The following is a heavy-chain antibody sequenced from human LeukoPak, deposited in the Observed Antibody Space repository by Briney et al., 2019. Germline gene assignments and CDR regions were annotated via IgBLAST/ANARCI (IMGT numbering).Heavy chain of an antibody. CDR1: VYSISSGYR. D-gene: IGHD3-10*01. CDR2: LYAAGNT. V-gene: IGHV4-38-2*02. CDR3: AREIVRGVPGW. J-gene: IGHJ4*02. Sequence: PSETLSPTCAVSVYSISSGYRWGWTRQTPGKGLEWIGSLYAAGNTYYSPSLKSRATISLDKSKNLFSLDLRSVTAADTAVYYCAREIVRGVPGWWGQGTLVTVSS.